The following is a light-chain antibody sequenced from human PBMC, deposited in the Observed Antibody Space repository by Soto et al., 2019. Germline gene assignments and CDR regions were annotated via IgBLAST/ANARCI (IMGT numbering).Light chain of an antibody. V-gene: IGKV1-9*01. CDR2: AAS. CDR3: QQLNSYSVT. CDR1: QGISSY. Sequence: DIQLTQSPSFLSASVGDRVTITCRASQGISSYLAWYQQKPGKAPKLLIYAASTLQSGVPSRFSGSGSGTEFTLTISSLLPEDFATYCCQQLNSYSVTFGGGTKVEIK. J-gene: IGKJ4*01.